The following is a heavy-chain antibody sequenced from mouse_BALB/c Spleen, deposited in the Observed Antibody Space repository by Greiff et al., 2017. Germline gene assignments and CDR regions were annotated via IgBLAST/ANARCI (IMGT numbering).Heavy chain of an antibody. J-gene: IGHJ4*01. CDR1: GYTFTSYV. CDR2: INPYNDGT. V-gene: IGHV1-14*01. CDR3: AIYYGSSSYAMDY. D-gene: IGHD1-1*01. Sequence: LVESGPELVKPGASVKMSCKASGYTFTSYVMHWVKQKPGQGLEWIGYINPYNDGTKYNEKFKGKATLTSDKSSSTAYMELSSLTSEDSAVYYCAIYYGSSSYAMDYWGQGTSVTVSS.